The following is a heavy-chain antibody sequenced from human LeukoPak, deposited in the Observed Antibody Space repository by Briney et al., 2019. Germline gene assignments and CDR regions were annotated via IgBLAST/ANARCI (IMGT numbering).Heavy chain of an antibody. J-gene: IGHJ4*02. V-gene: IGHV1-69*04. CDR3: ARDGRRDGYNSPLDY. CDR1: GGTFSSYA. Sequence: GASVKVSCKASGGTFSSYAISWVRQAPGQGLEWMGRIIPILGIANYAQKFQGRVTITADKSTSTAYMELSSLRSEDTAVYYCARDGRRDGYNSPLDYWGRGTLVTVSS. CDR2: IIPILGIA. D-gene: IGHD5-24*01.